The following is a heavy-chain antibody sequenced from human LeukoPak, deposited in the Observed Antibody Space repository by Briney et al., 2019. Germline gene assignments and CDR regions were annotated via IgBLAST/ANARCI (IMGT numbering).Heavy chain of an antibody. CDR3: ARGHGSGSYFSKSYYYYMDV. J-gene: IGHJ6*03. CDR1: GGSISSGGYY. V-gene: IGHV4-31*03. D-gene: IGHD3-10*01. Sequence: PSQTLSLTCTVSGGSISSGGYYWSWIRQHPGKGLEWIGYIYYSGSTYYNPSLKSRVTISVDTSKNQFSLKLSSVTAADTAVYYCARGHGSGSYFSKSYYYYMDVWGKGTTVTVSS. CDR2: IYYSGST.